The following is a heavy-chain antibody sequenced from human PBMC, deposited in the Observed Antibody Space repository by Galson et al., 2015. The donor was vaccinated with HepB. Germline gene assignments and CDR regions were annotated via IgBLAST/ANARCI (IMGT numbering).Heavy chain of an antibody. CDR3: VPNIVATISFDS. J-gene: IGHJ4*02. D-gene: IGHD5-12*01. V-gene: IGHV3-64D*06. Sequence: SLRLSCAASGFTFGHYAIHWVRQAPGKGLGYVSAVSSDGGTTYYADSVKGRFTISRDNSKNTLYLQMNSLRTEDTAVYYCVPNIVATISFDSWGQGTLVTVSS. CDR1: GFTFGHYA. CDR2: VSSDGGTT.